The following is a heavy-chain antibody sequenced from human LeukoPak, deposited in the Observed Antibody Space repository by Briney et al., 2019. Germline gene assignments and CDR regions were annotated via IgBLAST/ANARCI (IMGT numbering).Heavy chain of an antibody. V-gene: IGHV4-30-2*01. CDR1: GGSISSGGYY. Sequence: SETLSLTCTVSGGSISSGGYYWSWIRQPPGKGLEWIGYIYHSGSTYYNTSLKSRVTISVDRSKNQFSLKLSSVTDADTAVYYCARVKKEIAVAGYFDYWGQGTLVTVSS. CDR2: IYHSGST. D-gene: IGHD6-19*01. J-gene: IGHJ4*02. CDR3: ARVKKEIAVAGYFDY.